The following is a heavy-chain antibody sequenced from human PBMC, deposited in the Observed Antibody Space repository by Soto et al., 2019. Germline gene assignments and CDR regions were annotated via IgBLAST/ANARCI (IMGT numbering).Heavy chain of an antibody. V-gene: IGHV1-3*01. CDR1: GYTFTTYA. CDR3: ARSREQLY. Sequence: ASVKVSCKASGYTFTTYATHWVRQAPGQGLEWMGWINAGSGNTKYSQKFQGRVTITRDTSASTAYMELTSLTSEDTAVYYCARSREQLYWGQGTQVTVSS. D-gene: IGHD1-26*01. CDR2: INAGSGNT. J-gene: IGHJ4*02.